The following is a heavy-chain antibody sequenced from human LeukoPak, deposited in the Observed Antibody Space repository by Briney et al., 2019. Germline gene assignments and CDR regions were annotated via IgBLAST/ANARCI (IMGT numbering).Heavy chain of an antibody. CDR1: GGSFSGYY. D-gene: IGHD2-2*01. CDR3: ARVGYCSSTSCP. V-gene: IGHV4-34*01. J-gene: IGHJ5*02. CDR2: INHSGST. Sequence: SETLSLTCAVYGGSFSGYYWSWIRQPPGKGLEGIGEINHSGSTNYNPSLKSRVTISVDTSKNQFSLKLSSVTAADTAVYYCARVGYCSSTSCPWGQGTLVTVSS.